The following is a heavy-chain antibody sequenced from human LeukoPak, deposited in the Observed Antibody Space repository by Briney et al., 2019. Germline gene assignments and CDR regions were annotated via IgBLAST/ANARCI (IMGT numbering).Heavy chain of an antibody. V-gene: IGHV1-69*06. CDR1: GGTFSSYA. CDR2: IIPIFGTT. CDR3: ARDNSVGDNAWWFDP. D-gene: IGHD1-26*01. Sequence: SVKVSCKASGGTFSSYAISWVRQAPGQGLEWMGGIIPIFGTTNYAQKFQGRVTITADKSTSTAYMELSSLRSEDTAVYYCARDNSVGDNAWWFDPWGQGTLVTVSS. J-gene: IGHJ5*02.